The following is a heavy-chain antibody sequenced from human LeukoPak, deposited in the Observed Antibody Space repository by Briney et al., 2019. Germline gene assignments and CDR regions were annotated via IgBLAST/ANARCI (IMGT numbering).Heavy chain of an antibody. Sequence: ASVKVSCKASGYTFTGYYMHWVRQAPGQGLEWMGWINPNSGGTNYAQKFQGRVTMTRDTSISTAYMELSRLRSDDTAVYYCARDRRYCSSTSCYTYFQHWGEGTLVTVSS. D-gene: IGHD2-2*02. J-gene: IGHJ1*01. CDR1: GYTFTGYY. V-gene: IGHV1-2*02. CDR2: INPNSGGT. CDR3: ARDRRYCSSTSCYTYFQH.